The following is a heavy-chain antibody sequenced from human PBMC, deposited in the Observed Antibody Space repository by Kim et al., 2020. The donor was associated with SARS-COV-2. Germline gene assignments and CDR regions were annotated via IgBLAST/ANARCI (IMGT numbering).Heavy chain of an antibody. V-gene: IGHV3-64*01. D-gene: IGHD1-26*01. J-gene: IGHJ3*02. CDR3: ARVGPTTAFDI. CDR2: T. Sequence: TYYSSLLKGRFIISTDNSKTTLYLQMASLTSDDMAIYYCARVGPTTAFDIWGQGTVVTVSS.